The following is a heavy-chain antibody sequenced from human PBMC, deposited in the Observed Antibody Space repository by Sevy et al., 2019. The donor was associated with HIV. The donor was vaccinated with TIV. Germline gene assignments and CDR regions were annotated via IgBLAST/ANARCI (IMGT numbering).Heavy chain of an antibody. J-gene: IGHJ6*02. Sequence: GGSLRLSCEASGFTLSGNYMAWVRLAPGKGLEWVSLIDSGGSTHYADSVKGRFTISRDNAKNTLYLQMNPLRAEDTAVYFCARDRYYDASGYYYYYYGMDVWGQGTTVTVSS. CDR3: ARDRYYDASGYYYYYYGMDV. V-gene: IGHV3-66*01. CDR1: GFTLSGNY. CDR2: IDSGGST. D-gene: IGHD3-22*01.